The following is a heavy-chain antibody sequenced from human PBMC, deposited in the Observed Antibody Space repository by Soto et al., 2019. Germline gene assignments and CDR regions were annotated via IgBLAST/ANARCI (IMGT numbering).Heavy chain of an antibody. CDR3: ARRAREANFDF. V-gene: IGHV4-39*01. Sequence: SETLSLTCTVSGAFITSNSYYWGWIRQSPGKGLEWIGNIYFSGTTYYNPSLESRVTISVDTSKRQFSLRLSSVTAADTAVYYCARRAREANFDFWGQGTRVTVSS. J-gene: IGHJ4*02. CDR2: IYFSGTT. CDR1: GAFITSNSYY. D-gene: IGHD1-26*01.